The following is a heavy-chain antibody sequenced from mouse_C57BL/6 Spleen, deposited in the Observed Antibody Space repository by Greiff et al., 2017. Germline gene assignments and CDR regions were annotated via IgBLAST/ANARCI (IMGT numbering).Heavy chain of an antibody. CDR2: IYPGDGDT. V-gene: IGHV1-82*01. CDR1: GYAFSSSW. CDR3: ARKGNWGSFAY. Sequence: QVQLKQSGPELVKPGASVKISCKASGYAFSSSWMNWVKQRPGKGLEWIGRIYPGDGDTNYNGKFKGKATLTADKSSSTAYMQLSSLTSEDSAVYFCARKGNWGSFAYWGQGTLVTVSA. J-gene: IGHJ3*01. D-gene: IGHD4-1*01.